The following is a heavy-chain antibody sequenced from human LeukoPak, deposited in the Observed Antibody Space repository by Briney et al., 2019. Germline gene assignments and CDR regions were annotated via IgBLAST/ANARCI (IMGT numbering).Heavy chain of an antibody. CDR1: GGSISSYY. Sequence: SETLSLTCTVSGGSISSYYWSWIRQPAGKGLEWIGRIYTSGSTNYNPSLKSRVTMSVDTSKNQFSLKLSSVTAADTAVYYCARERDGLWFGEHHFDSWGQGTLVTVSS. D-gene: IGHD3-10*01. V-gene: IGHV4-4*07. CDR3: ARERDGLWFGEHHFDS. J-gene: IGHJ4*02. CDR2: IYTSGST.